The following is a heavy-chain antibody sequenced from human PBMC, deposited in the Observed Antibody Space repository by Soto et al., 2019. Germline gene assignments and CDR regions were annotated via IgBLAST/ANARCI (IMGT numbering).Heavy chain of an antibody. J-gene: IGHJ3*02. CDR1: GFTFSSYA. CDR2: ISYDGSNK. D-gene: IGHD2-15*01. CDR3: XXXVVWXXXXXIDI. Sequence: QVQLVESGGGVVQPGRSLRLSCAASGFTFSSYAMHWVRQAPGKGXEWVAVISYDGSNKYYADSVKGRFTISRDNSKXXXXXXXXXXXXXXXXXXXXXXXVVWXXXXXIDIWGQGTMVTVSS. V-gene: IGHV3-30-3*01.